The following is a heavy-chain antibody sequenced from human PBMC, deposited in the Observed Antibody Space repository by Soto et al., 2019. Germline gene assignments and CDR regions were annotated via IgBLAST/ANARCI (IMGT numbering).Heavy chain of an antibody. D-gene: IGHD6-19*01. CDR2: FDPEDGET. V-gene: IGHV1-24*01. CDR3: ATAAIAVAAGGAFDI. Sequence: ASVKVSCKVSGYTLTELSMHWVQQAPGKGLEWMGGFDPEDGETIYAQKFQGRVTMTEDTSTDTAYMELSSLRSEDTAVYYCATAAIAVAAGGAFDIWGQGTMVTVSS. J-gene: IGHJ3*02. CDR1: GYTLTELS.